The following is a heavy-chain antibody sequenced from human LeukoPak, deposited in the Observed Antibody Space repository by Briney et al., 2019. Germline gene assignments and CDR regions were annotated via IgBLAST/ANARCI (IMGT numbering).Heavy chain of an antibody. CDR2: LNWNGGRT. D-gene: IGHD1-26*01. CDR3: AREYLGWELRGLGDY. CDR1: GFTFDDYG. Sequence: GGSLRLSCAASGFTFDDYGMSWVRQAPGEGLEWVSNLNWNGGRTGYADSVKGRFTISRDNSKNTLYLQMNSLRAEDTAVYYCAREYLGWELRGLGDYWGQGTLVTVSS. J-gene: IGHJ4*02. V-gene: IGHV3-20*04.